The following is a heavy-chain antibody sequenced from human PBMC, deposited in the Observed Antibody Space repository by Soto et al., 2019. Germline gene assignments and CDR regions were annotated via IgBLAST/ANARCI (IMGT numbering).Heavy chain of an antibody. Sequence: WTWIRQPPEERLEWIGEMNHDGITNYNPSLKSRVAITLDTSKNQFSLRLTSVTAADTAVYVCARGEAYLREVTVYYHRMDVGGQGTTVNVS. V-gene: IGHV4-34*01. CDR2: MNHDGIT. J-gene: IGHJ6*02. CDR3: ARGEAYLREVTVYYHRMDV. D-gene: IGHD3-10*01.